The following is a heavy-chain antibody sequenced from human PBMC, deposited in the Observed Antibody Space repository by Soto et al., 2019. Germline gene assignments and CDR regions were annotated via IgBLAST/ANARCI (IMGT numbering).Heavy chain of an antibody. J-gene: IGHJ4*02. CDR1: GFTFSSYG. CDR3: ARDPLWARIQESACFDY. CDR2: LWFDGSNK. Sequence: GGSLRLSCAASGFTFSSYGMHWVRQAPGKGLEWVAVLWFDGSNKYYADYVKGGFTRSRDNSKNTLYLQMNSLRAEGTAVYYCARDPLWARIQESACFDYWGQGTLVTVSS. V-gene: IGHV3-33*01. D-gene: IGHD2-2*01.